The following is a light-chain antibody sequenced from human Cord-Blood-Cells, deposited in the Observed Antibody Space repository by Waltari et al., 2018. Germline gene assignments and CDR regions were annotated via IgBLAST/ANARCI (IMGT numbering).Light chain of an antibody. CDR3: SSYAGSNNLV. CDR1: SSDVGGYNY. V-gene: IGLV2-8*01. J-gene: IGLJ3*02. CDR2: EVS. Sequence: QSVLTQPPSASGSPGQSVTISCTGTSSDVGGYNYVSSYQQHPGKAPQRMIYEVSKRPSGVPDRFSGSKSGTTASLTVSGLQAEDEADYYCSSYAGSNNLVFGGGTKLTVL.